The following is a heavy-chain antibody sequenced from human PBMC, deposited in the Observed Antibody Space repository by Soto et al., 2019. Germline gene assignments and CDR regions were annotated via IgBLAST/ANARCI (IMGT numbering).Heavy chain of an antibody. V-gene: IGHV4-39*01. CDR2: IYYSGST. CDR1: GGSISSSSYY. CDR3: ARPLTGYYDGAGWFDP. J-gene: IGHJ5*02. D-gene: IGHD3-9*01. Sequence: QLQLQDSGQGLVKPSETLSLTCTVSGGSISSSSYYWGWIRQPPGKGLEWIGSIYYSGSTYYNPSLKSRVTISVDTSKNQFSLKLSSVTAADTAVYYCARPLTGYYDGAGWFDPWGQGTLVTVSS.